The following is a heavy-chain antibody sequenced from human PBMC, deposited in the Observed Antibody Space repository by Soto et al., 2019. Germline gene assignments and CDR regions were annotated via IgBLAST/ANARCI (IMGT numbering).Heavy chain of an antibody. Sequence: ASVKVSCKASGYTITSYDINWVRQATGQGLEWMGWMNPNSGNTGYAQKFQGRVTMTRNTSISTAYTELSSLRSEDTAVYYCASIGIYSGYDWDYWGQGTLVTVSS. CDR2: MNPNSGNT. J-gene: IGHJ4*02. CDR3: ASIGIYSGYDWDY. V-gene: IGHV1-8*01. CDR1: GYTITSYD. D-gene: IGHD5-12*01.